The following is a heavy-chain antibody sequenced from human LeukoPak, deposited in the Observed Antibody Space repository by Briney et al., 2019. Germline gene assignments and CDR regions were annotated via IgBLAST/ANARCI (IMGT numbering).Heavy chain of an antibody. CDR3: ARPLASGWYSWFDP. V-gene: IGHV4-39*01. CDR2: IHYSGST. D-gene: IGHD6-19*01. CDR1: GDSISSGSYS. Sequence: PSETLSLTCTVSGDSISSGSYSWGWIRQPPGKGLEWIGSIHYSGSTYYNPSLNSRVTISVDTPKNQFSLKLSSVTAADTAVCYCARPLASGWYSWFDPWGRGTLVTVSS. J-gene: IGHJ5*02.